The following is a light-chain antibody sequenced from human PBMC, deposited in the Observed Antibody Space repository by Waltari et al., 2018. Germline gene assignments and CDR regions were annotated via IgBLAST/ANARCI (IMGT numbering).Light chain of an antibody. CDR2: DVS. CDR1: SSDVARYQY. V-gene: IGLV2-11*02. J-gene: IGLJ3*02. Sequence: QSALTQPHSVSGSPAQSVTISCTGTSSDVARYQYVSWHQQRPGKAPKLMISDVSNRPSGVPDRFSGSKSGNTASLTISGLQAEDEADYYCSAHAGTYAYWVFGGGTKLTVL. CDR3: SAHAGTYAYWV.